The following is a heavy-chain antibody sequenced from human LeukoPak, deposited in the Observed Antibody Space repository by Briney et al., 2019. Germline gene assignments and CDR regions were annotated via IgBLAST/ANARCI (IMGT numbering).Heavy chain of an antibody. D-gene: IGHD3-10*01. CDR1: GFTFSSYW. Sequence: GGSLRLSCAASGFTFSSYWMHWVRQTPGEGLVWVSRISDDGSTTNYADSVWGRFTISRDNANNTLYLQMNSLRAEDTAVYYCAREFSYYGSGRPLDYWGQGTLVTVSS. CDR3: AREFSYYGSGRPLDY. J-gene: IGHJ4*02. V-gene: IGHV3-74*01. CDR2: ISDDGSTT.